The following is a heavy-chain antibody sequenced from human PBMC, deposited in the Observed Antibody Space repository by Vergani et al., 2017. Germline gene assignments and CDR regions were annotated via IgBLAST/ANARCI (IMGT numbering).Heavy chain of an antibody. D-gene: IGHD5-24*01. CDR1: GGSISTISYY. CDR3: ARHRDGYRSDAFNI. V-gene: IGHV4-39*01. CDR2: IYYRGTT. Sequence: QLQLQESGPGLVKPSETLSLTCTVSGGSISTISYYWGWIRQPPGKGLELIWRIYYRGTTYYNPSLKSRVTITVDTSKNQFSLNLSSVTAADTAMYYCARHRDGYRSDAFNIWGQGTMVTVSS. J-gene: IGHJ3*02.